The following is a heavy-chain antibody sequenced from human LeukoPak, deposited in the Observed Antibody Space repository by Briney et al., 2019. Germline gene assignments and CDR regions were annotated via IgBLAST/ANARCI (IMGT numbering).Heavy chain of an antibody. J-gene: IGHJ4*02. CDR2: INLDGATT. Sequence: TGGSLRLSCEASGFSFSSYWMHWVRQAPGKGLVWVSRINLDGATTSYADSVKGRFTISRDNSKNMLYLQMNSLRAEDTAVYYCAKPYYYGSRSYMDYWGQGTLVTVSS. V-gene: IGHV3-74*01. D-gene: IGHD3-10*01. CDR1: GFSFSSYW. CDR3: AKPYYYGSRSYMDY.